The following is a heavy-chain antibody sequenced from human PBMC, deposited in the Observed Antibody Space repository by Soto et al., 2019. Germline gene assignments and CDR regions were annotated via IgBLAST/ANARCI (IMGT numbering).Heavy chain of an antibody. D-gene: IGHD3-22*01. V-gene: IGHV1-18*01. CDR3: ATHSRYYYDSSGYPDY. Sequence: RASVKVSCKASGYTFTSYGISWVRQAPGQGLEWMGWISAYNGNTNYAQKLQGRVTMTTDTSTSTAYMELRSLRSDDTAVYYCATHSRYYYDSSGYPDYWGQGTLVTVSS. CDR1: GYTFTSYG. CDR2: ISAYNGNT. J-gene: IGHJ4*02.